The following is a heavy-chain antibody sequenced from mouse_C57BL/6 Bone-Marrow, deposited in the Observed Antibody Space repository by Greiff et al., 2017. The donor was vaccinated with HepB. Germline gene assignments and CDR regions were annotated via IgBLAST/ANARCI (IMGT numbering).Heavy chain of an antibody. CDR3: ARHGDYYGSTPFAY. Sequence: EVQLMESGGGLVQPGGSLKLSCAASGFTFSDYYMYWVRQTPEKRLEWVAYISNGGGSTYYPDTVKGRFTISRDNAKNTLYLQMSRLKSEDTAMYYCARHGDYYGSTPFAYWGQGTLVTVSA. CDR2: ISNGGGST. J-gene: IGHJ3*01. D-gene: IGHD1-1*01. V-gene: IGHV5-12*01. CDR1: GFTFSDYY.